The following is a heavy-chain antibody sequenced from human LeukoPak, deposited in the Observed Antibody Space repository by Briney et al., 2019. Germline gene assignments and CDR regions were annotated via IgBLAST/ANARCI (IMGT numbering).Heavy chain of an antibody. J-gene: IGHJ4*02. D-gene: IGHD3-9*01. V-gene: IGHV4-39*07. CDR1: GGSIGSTRYY. CDR2: IYHSGST. Sequence: PSETLSLTCTVSGGSIGSTRYYWNWIRQPPGKGLEWIGTIYHSGSTYYSPILTSRVTMSVDTSKNQFSLNLNSVTAADTAVYYCASVLILTGYFYDDWGQGTLVTVSP. CDR3: ASVLILTGYFYDD.